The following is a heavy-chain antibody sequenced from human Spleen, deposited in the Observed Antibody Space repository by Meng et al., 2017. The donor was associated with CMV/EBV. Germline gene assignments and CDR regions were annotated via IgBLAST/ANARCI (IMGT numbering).Heavy chain of an antibody. J-gene: IGHJ4*02. CDR2: ISSSSSYI. CDR1: GFTFSSYS. Sequence: SGFTFSSYSMNWVRQAPGKGLEWVSSISSSSSYINYADSVKGRFTISRDNAKNSLYLQMNSLRAEDTAVYYCARGFSSSWISLYYFDYWGQGTLVTVSS. D-gene: IGHD6-13*01. CDR3: ARGFSSSWISLYYFDY. V-gene: IGHV3-21*01.